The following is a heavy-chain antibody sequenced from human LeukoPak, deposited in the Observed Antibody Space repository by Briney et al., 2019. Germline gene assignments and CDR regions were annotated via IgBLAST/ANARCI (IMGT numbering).Heavy chain of an antibody. CDR2: ISSSGSTI. J-gene: IGHJ4*01. V-gene: IGHV3-48*03. Sequence: GGSLRLSCAASGFTFSSYEMNWVRQAPGKGLEWVSYISSSGSTIYYADSVKGRFTISRDNAKNSLYLQMNSLRAEDMALYYCAKDMNYDFWSGYYFDYWGQGTLVTVSS. CDR3: AKDMNYDFWSGYYFDY. D-gene: IGHD3-3*01. CDR1: GFTFSSYE.